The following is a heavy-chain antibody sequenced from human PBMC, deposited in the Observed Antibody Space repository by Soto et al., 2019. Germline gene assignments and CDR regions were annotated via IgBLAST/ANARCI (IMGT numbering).Heavy chain of an antibody. Sequence: QVQLVESGGGVVQPGRSLRLSCAASGFTFSSYGMHWVRQAPGKGLEWVAVISYDGSNKYYADSVKGRFTISRDNSKNTLYLQMNSLRAEDTAVYYCAKGISSSSWYYYRMDVWGQGTTVTVSS. D-gene: IGHD6-6*01. V-gene: IGHV3-30*18. CDR3: AKGISSSSWYYYRMDV. J-gene: IGHJ6*02. CDR1: GFTFSSYG. CDR2: ISYDGSNK.